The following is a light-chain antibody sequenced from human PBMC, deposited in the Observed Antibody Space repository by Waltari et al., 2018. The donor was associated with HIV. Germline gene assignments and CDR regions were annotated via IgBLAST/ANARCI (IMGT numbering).Light chain of an antibody. V-gene: IGLV7-46*01. Sequence: QAVVTQEPSLTVSPGGTVPLTCPSHPGAVTSGHLPYWFQRWPGQAPKTPIYDTTNRHSWTPARFSGSLLGGKAALTLSGAQFEDEADYFCLLSFNGVVVFGGGTTLTVL. J-gene: IGLJ2*01. CDR3: LLSFNGVVV. CDR2: DTT. CDR1: PGAVTSGHL.